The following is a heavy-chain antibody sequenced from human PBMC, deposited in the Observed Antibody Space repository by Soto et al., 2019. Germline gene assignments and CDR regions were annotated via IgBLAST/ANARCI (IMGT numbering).Heavy chain of an antibody. CDR3: ARDNTGIEESGAGG. D-gene: IGHD6-13*01. CDR2: IYSGGNT. J-gene: IGHJ6*04. V-gene: IGHV3-53*01. Sequence: VGSLILSCSSSVFTVINNYIRLVLQAPVKGLEWVSLIYSGGNTHYADSVKGRFTISRDNSKNTLFLQMNSLRVEYTAVYYCARDNTGIEESGAGGWGKGNMVNVSS. CDR1: VFTVINNY.